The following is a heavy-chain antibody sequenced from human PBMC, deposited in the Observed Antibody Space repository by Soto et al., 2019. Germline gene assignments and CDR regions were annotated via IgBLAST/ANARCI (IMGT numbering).Heavy chain of an antibody. J-gene: IGHJ6*02. Sequence: PGESLKISCKGSGYSFTSYWISWVRQMPGKGLEWMGRIDPSDSYTNYSPSFQGHVTISADKSISTAYLQWSSLKASDTAMYYCARRGQLVPGETDYGMGVWGQGTTVTVSS. CDR1: GYSFTSYW. CDR2: IDPSDSYT. D-gene: IGHD6-6*01. V-gene: IGHV5-10-1*01. CDR3: ARRGQLVPGETDYGMGV.